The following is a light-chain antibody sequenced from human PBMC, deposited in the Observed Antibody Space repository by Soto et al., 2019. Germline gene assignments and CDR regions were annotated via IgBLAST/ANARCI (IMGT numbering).Light chain of an antibody. J-gene: IGLJ3*02. Sequence: QAVVTQPPSASGTPGQRVTISCSGSTSNIGSNIVNWYQQLPGTAPKLLIYNDNQRPSGVPDRFSGSKSGTSASLAISGLQSEDEGDYYCAAYDDSLNGWVFGGGTKVTVL. CDR2: NDN. CDR3: AAYDDSLNGWV. CDR1: TSNIGSNI. V-gene: IGLV1-44*01.